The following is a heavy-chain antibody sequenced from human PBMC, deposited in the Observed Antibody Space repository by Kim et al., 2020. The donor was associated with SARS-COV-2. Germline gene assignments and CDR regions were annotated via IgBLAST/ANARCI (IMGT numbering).Heavy chain of an antibody. CDR1: GFTFSTYW. Sequence: GGSLRLSCAASGFTFSTYWMSWVRQAPVKGLEWVANIKQDGSEKYYVDSVKGRFTISRDNAKNSLYLQMNSLRAEDSAVYYCARASITATGTEDSWGQGTLVTVSS. V-gene: IGHV3-7*03. CDR3: ARASITATGTEDS. D-gene: IGHD6-13*01. J-gene: IGHJ4*02. CDR2: IKQDGSEK.